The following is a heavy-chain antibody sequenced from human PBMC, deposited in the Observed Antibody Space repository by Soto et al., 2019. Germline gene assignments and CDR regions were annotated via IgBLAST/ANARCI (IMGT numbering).Heavy chain of an antibody. CDR1: GFTFSSYA. J-gene: IGHJ4*02. D-gene: IGHD3-9*01. V-gene: IGHV3-23*01. CDR3: AKGDYDILTGYSTPVY. CDR2: ISGSGGST. Sequence: QLGGSLRLSCAASGFTFSSYAMSWVRQAPGKGLEWVSAISGSGGSTYYADSVKGRFTISRDNSKNTLYLQMNSLRAEDTAVYYCAKGDYDILTGYSTPVYWGQGTLVTVSS.